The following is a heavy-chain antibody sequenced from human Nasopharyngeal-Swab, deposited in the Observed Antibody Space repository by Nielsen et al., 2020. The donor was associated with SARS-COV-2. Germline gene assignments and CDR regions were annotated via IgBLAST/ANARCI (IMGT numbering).Heavy chain of an antibody. J-gene: IGHJ4*02. CDR2: INSDGSST. D-gene: IGHD1-26*01. Sequence: GESLKISCAASGFTFSSYWMHWVRQAPGKGLVWVSRINSDGSSTSYADSVKGRFTISRDNAKNTLYLQMNSLRAEDTAVYYCARDRRGGSYSSFDYWGQGTLVTVSS. CDR3: ARDRRGGSYSSFDY. V-gene: IGHV3-74*01. CDR1: GFTFSSYW.